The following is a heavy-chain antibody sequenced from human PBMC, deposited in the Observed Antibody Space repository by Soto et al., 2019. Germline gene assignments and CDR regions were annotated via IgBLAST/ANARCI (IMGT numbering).Heavy chain of an antibody. V-gene: IGHV4-34*01. CDR3: ARGKRYCSSTSCRQFDP. Sequence: SETLSLTCAVYGGSFSGYYWSWIRQPPGKGLEWIGEINHSGSTNYNPSLKSRVTISVDTSKNQFSLKLSSVTAADTAVYYCARGKRYCSSTSCRQFDPWGQGTLVTVSS. D-gene: IGHD2-2*01. J-gene: IGHJ5*02. CDR1: GGSFSGYY. CDR2: INHSGST.